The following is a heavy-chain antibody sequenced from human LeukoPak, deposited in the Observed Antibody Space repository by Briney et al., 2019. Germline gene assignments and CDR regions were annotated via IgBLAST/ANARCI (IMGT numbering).Heavy chain of an antibody. V-gene: IGHV3-7*01. CDR2: INRDGSEK. D-gene: IGHD5-12*01. CDR1: GFTFSSYW. J-gene: IGHJ4*02. CDR3: ATDYSAYDPPDS. Sequence: HHGGSLRLSCVASGFTFSSYWMSWVRQAPGEGLEWVANINRDGSEKYYVESVKGRFTISRDNAKNSLFLQMNSLRAEDTAVYYCATDYSAYDPPDSWGQGTLVTVSS.